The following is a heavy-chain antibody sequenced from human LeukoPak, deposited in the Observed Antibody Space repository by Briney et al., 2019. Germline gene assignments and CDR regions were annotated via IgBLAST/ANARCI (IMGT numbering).Heavy chain of an antibody. Sequence: GGSLRLSCAASGFTFSSNAMSWVRQAPGKGLEWVSAISGSGGSTYYADSVKGRFTISRDNSKNTLYLQMNSLRAGDTALYFCAKKAQYNGNYPLDYWGQGTLVTVSS. CDR3: AKKAQYNGNYPLDY. CDR1: GFTFSSNA. CDR2: ISGSGGST. D-gene: IGHD1-26*01. V-gene: IGHV3-23*01. J-gene: IGHJ4*02.